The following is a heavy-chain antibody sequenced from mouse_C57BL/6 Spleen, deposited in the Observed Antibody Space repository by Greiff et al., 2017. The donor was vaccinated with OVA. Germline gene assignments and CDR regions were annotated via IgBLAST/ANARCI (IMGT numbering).Heavy chain of an antibody. CDR3: ARDTTVGGAMDY. CDR1: GYSFTGYY. V-gene: IGHV1-42*01. J-gene: IGHJ4*01. D-gene: IGHD1-1*01. Sequence: VQLQQSGPELVKPGASVKISCKASGYSFTGYYMNWVKQSPEKSLEWIGEINPSTGGTTYNQKFKAKATLTVDKSSSTAYMQLKSLTSEDSAVYYCARDTTVGGAMDYWGQGTSVTVSS. CDR2: INPSTGGT.